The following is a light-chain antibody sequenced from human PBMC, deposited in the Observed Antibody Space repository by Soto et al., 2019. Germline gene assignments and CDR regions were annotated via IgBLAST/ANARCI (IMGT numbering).Light chain of an antibody. V-gene: IGKV1-5*01. CDR1: QRINTW. J-gene: IGKJ4*02. Sequence: DIQMTQSPSTLSASVGDIVTITCRASQRINTWVAWYQQKPGKAPTILIHDASTLETGVPSRFSGSGYGTEFTLTIASLQPDDSASYYCQQYNSFSKTFGRGTKVEIK. CDR2: DAS. CDR3: QQYNSFSKT.